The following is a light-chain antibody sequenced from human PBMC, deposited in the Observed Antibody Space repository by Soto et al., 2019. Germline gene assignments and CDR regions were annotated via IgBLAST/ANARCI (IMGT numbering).Light chain of an antibody. V-gene: IGLV2-14*01. Sequence: QSALTQPASVSGSPGQSITISCTGTSSDVGAYNYVSWYLLHPGKAPKLVIYEVSNRPSGVSNRFSGSKSGNTASLTISGLQAEDEADYYCISYTTSDTLVFGTGTKVTVL. CDR3: ISYTTSDTLV. J-gene: IGLJ1*01. CDR2: EVS. CDR1: SSDVGAYNY.